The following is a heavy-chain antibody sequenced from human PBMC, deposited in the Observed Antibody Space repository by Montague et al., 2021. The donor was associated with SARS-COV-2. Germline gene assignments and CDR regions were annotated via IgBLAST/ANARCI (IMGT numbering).Heavy chain of an antibody. CDR3: ASTYGGNLGYYYYYMDV. D-gene: IGHD4-23*01. Sequence: TLSLTCTVSGGSISSGGYYWSWIRQHPGKGLEWIGYIYYSGSTHYNPSLKSRVTISVDTSKNQFSLKLSSVTAADTAVYYCASTYGGNLGYYYYYMDVWGKGTTVTVSS. CDR2: IYYSGST. J-gene: IGHJ6*03. CDR1: GGSISSGGYY. V-gene: IGHV4-31*03.